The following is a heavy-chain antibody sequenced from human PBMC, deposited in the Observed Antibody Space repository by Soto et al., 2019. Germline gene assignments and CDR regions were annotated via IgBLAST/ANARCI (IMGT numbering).Heavy chain of an antibody. V-gene: IGHV3-74*01. CDR2: INSDASHT. CDR1: GFTFSTYW. J-gene: IGHJ5*02. D-gene: IGHD6-25*01. Sequence: EVQLVESGGGLVQPGGSLRLSCAASGFTFSTYWMHWIRQVPGKGLEWVSRINSDASHTYYADSVKGRFTLSKDNAKNTLHLEMNSLRAADTAVYYCVSDGHFITTSGYGNWFDPWGQGTLVTVSS. CDR3: VSDGHFITTSGYGNWFDP.